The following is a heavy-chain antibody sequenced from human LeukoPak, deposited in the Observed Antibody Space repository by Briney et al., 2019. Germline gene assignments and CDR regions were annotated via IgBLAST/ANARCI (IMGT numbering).Heavy chain of an antibody. CDR1: GYTFTSYD. V-gene: IGHV1-8*01. CDR3: ARDFGPSYGYSVDY. Sequence: ASVKVSCKASGYTFTSYDINWVRQATGQGLEWMGWMNPNSGNTGYAQKFQGRVTMTRNTSISTAYMELNSLRAEDTAVYYCARDFGPSYGYSVDYWGQGTLVTVSS. CDR2: MNPNSGNT. J-gene: IGHJ4*02. D-gene: IGHD5-18*01.